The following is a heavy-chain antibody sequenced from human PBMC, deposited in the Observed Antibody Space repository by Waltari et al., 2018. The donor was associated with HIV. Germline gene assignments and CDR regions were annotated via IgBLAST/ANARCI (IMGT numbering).Heavy chain of an antibody. J-gene: IGHJ2*01. V-gene: IGHV4-39*01. CDR3: ARHALRVGAAYWNFDL. Sequence: QLQLQESGPGLVKPSENLSLTCTVSGGSVSGSSYLWGWIRQPPGKGLEWVGRIYYTGRAYYNPSLKSRVTISVDTSKNQFSLKVTSVTAADTAVYYCARHALRVGAAYWNFDLWGRDTLVTVSS. CDR2: IYYTGRA. CDR1: GGSVSGSSYL. D-gene: IGHD1-26*01.